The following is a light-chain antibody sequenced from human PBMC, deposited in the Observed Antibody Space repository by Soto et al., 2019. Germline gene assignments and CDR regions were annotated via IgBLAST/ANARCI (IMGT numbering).Light chain of an antibody. CDR3: QQSFSPLTFGGGTPQLT. CDR2: TAV. V-gene: IGKV1-39*01. CDR1: QTISVY. Sequence: DIQLTQSPASLSASVGDTVIITCRASQTISVYLNLYQHIASKAPKLLIYTAVTLQTGVPSRFSGSGSGTDFALTISSLQPEDFATYYCQQSFSPLTFGGGTPQLTFGGGTKVDIK. J-gene: IGKJ4*01.